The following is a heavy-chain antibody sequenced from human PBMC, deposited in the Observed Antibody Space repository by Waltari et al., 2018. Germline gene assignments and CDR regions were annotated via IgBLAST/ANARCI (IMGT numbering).Heavy chain of an antibody. J-gene: IGHJ4*02. CDR1: GFPVSNNY. V-gene: IGHV3-53*01. Sequence: EVQLVESGGGLIQPGGPLRLSCAVPGFPVSNNYTSGVRQAPGKGLEWVSVIYSGGSTYYADSVKGRFTISRDSSENTVYLQMSSLRAEDTALYYCARLDFWTGSYYWGQGTLVTVSS. CDR3: ARLDFWTGSYY. CDR2: IYSGGST. D-gene: IGHD3-3*01.